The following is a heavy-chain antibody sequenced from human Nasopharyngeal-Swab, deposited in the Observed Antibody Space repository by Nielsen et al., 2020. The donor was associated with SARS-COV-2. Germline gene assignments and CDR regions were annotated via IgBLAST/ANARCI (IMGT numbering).Heavy chain of an antibody. CDR3: ARDNGGWAVDY. CDR1: GYTLTSNK. D-gene: IGHD2-8*01. CDR2: IDPHGGNT. V-gene: IGHV1-46*01. Sequence: ASVKVSCKASGYTLTSNKMHWVRQAPGQGLEWMGIIDPHGGNTRYALKFQGRVSVTADTSTSTVYMELNSLTSEDTAVYFCARDNGGWAVDYWGQGTLVTVST. J-gene: IGHJ4*02.